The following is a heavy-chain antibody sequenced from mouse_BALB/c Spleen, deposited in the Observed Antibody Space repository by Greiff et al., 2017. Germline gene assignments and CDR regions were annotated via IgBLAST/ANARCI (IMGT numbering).Heavy chain of an antibody. CDR3: ATGPFAY. V-gene: IGHV1-67*01. J-gene: IGHJ3*01. CDR2: ISTYYGNT. Sequence: VQLQQSGPELVRPGVSVKISCKGSSYTFTDYAMHWVKQSHAKSLEWIGVISTYYGNTIYNQKFKGKATMTVDKSSSTAYMELARLTSEDSAVYYCATGPFAYWGQGTLVTVSA. CDR1: SYTFTDYA.